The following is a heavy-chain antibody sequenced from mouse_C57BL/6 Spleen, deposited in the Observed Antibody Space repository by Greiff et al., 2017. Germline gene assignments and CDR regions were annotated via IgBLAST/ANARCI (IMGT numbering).Heavy chain of an antibody. J-gene: IGHJ3*01. CDR1: GYSFTDYN. Sequence: VQLQQSGPELVKPGASVKISCKASGYSFTDYNMNWVKQSNGKSLEWIGVINPNYGTTRYNQKFKGKATLTVDQSSSTAYLQLNSLTSEDSAVYYGARGGSSGFAWFAYWGQGTLVTVSA. CDR3: ARGGSSGFAWFAY. V-gene: IGHV1-39*01. D-gene: IGHD3-2*02. CDR2: INPNYGTT.